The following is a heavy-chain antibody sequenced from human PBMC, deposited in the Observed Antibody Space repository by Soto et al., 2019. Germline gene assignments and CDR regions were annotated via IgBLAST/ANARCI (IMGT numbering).Heavy chain of an antibody. CDR1: GFSLGTSGVG. D-gene: IGHD3-9*01. J-gene: IGHJ1*01. CDR2: IFWDDER. V-gene: IGHV2-5*02. Sequence: QITLKESGPTLVKPTQTLTLTCTFSGFSLGTSGVGVGWFRQPPGESLEWLALIFWDDERHYSPSLKSRLTITKKTSKNQVVLTMTNMDPGDTATYYCARRPHSCRSFDWYFQHWGQGTLVTVSS. CDR3: ARRPHSCRSFDWYFQH.